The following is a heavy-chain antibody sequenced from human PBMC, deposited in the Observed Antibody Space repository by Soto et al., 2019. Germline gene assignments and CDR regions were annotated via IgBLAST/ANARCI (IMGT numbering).Heavy chain of an antibody. D-gene: IGHD2-2*01. CDR1: GFTFSSYA. Sequence: EVQLLESGGGLVQPGGSLRLSCAASGFTFSSYAMSWVRQAPGKGLEWVSSVSGSSGSKSYADSVKGRFTISRDNSKNPVYLQMNSLTAEDTAVYFCAKDWCSGTTCYCLENWGQGTLVTVSS. CDR3: AKDWCSGTTCYCLEN. J-gene: IGHJ4*02. CDR2: VSGSSGSK. V-gene: IGHV3-23*01.